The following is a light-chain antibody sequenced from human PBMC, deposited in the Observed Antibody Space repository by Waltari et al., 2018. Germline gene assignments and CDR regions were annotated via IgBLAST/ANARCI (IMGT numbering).Light chain of an antibody. CDR3: QQYDNLPV. Sequence: DIQMTQSPSSLSASVGDRVTITCQASQDISNYLNWYQQKPGKAPKPMIYDASNLETVVPSRFSGSGSGTDFTFTISSLQPEDIATYYCQQYDNLPVFGPGTKVDIK. J-gene: IGKJ3*01. V-gene: IGKV1-33*01. CDR1: QDISNY. CDR2: DAS.